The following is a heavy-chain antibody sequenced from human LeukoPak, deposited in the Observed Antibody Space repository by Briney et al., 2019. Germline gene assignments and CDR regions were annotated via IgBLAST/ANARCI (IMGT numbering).Heavy chain of an antibody. CDR1: GFXFTSSA. Sequence: SVKVSCKASGFXFTSSAMQWVRQARGQRLEWIGWIVVGSGNTNYAQKFQERVTITRDMSTSTAYMELSSLRSEDTAVYYCAAAYYGSGSYYNVDDYWGQGTLVTVSS. CDR2: IVVGSGNT. V-gene: IGHV1-58*02. D-gene: IGHD3-10*01. J-gene: IGHJ4*02. CDR3: AAAYYGSGSYYNVDDY.